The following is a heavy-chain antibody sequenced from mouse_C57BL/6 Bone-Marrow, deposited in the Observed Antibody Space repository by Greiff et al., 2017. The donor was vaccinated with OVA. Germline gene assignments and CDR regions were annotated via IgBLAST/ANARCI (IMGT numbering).Heavy chain of an antibody. V-gene: IGHV1-69*01. Sequence: VQLKQPGAELVMPGASVKLSCKASGYTFTSYWMHWVKQRPGQGLEWIGEIDPSDSYTNYNQKFKGKSTLTVDKSSSTAYMQLSSLTSEDSAVYYCAREGDYGVYYFDYWGQGTTLTVSS. CDR3: AREGDYGVYYFDY. CDR1: GYTFTSYW. CDR2: IDPSDSYT. J-gene: IGHJ2*01. D-gene: IGHD2-4*01.